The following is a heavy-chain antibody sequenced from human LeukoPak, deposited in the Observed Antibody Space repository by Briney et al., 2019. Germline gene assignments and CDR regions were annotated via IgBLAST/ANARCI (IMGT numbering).Heavy chain of an antibody. V-gene: IGHV3-74*01. CDR3: ARAPPGTYGMDV. Sequence: GGSLRLSCVASGFTFGSYLMHWVRQAPGKGLEWVSRIYSDGSSTTYADSVQGRFTISRDNAKNMLYLQMNSLRAEDTAVYYCARAPPGTYGMDVWGQGTTVTVSS. J-gene: IGHJ6*02. CDR2: IYSDGSST. CDR1: GFTFGSYL.